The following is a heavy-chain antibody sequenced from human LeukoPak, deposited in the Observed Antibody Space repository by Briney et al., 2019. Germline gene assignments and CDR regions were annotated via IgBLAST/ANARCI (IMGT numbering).Heavy chain of an antibody. CDR2: IYYSGNT. Sequence: SQTLSLTCTVSGDSISSGDYYWSWIRQPPGKGLEWIGYIYYSGNTYYNPSLQSRVTISVDTSKNQFSLNLSSVTAAGTAVFYCARGHDYFDYWGQGTLVTVSS. CDR1: GDSISSGDYY. V-gene: IGHV4-30-4*08. J-gene: IGHJ4*02. CDR3: ARGHDYFDY.